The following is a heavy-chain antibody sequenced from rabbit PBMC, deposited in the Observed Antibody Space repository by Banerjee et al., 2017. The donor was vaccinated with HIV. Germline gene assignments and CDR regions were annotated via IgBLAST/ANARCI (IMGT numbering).Heavy chain of an antibody. V-gene: IGHV1S45*01. CDR1: GIDFSSGYY. CDR3: ARAAYGGGGGGYPTYFNL. J-gene: IGHJ4*01. CDR2: IYTSSGST. D-gene: IGHD1-1*01. Sequence: QEQLVESGGGLVQPEGSLTLTCKASGIDFSSGYYMCWVRQAPGKGLEWIACIYTSSGSTWYASWAKGRFTISKTSSTTVTLQMTSLTAADTATYFCARAAYGGGGGGYPTYFNLRGPGTSSPS.